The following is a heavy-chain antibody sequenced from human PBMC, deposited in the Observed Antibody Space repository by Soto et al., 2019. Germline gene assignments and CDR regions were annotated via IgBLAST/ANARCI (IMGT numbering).Heavy chain of an antibody. Sequence: QVQLVQSGAEVKKPGSSVKVSCKASGYTFTSYGISWVRQAPGQGLAWMGWISAYNGNTNYAQKLQGRVTMTTDTSTSTAYMELRSLRADDTAVYYCERDGAFIAAAETQKYFDYWGQGTLVTVSS. J-gene: IGHJ4*02. CDR1: GYTFTSYG. CDR3: ERDGAFIAAAETQKYFDY. CDR2: ISAYNGNT. D-gene: IGHD6-13*01. V-gene: IGHV1-18*01.